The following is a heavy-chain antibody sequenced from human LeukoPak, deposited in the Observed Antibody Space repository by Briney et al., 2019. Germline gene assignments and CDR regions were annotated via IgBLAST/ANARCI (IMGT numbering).Heavy chain of an antibody. CDR2: IYPGDSDT. V-gene: IGHV5-51*01. J-gene: IGHJ3*02. CDR3: ARQRPYYSGAGSYRAFDI. Sequence: GESLKISCKGSGYSFTSYWIAWLRQMPGKGLEWMGIIYPGDSDTRSSPSCQGQVTISVDRSISTAYLQWGSLKASDTAMYYCARQRPYYSGAGSYRAFDIWGQGTMVTVSS. CDR1: GYSFTSYW. D-gene: IGHD3-10*01.